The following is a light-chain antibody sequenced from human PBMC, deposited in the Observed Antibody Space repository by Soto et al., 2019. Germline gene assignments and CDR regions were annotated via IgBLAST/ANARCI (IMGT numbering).Light chain of an antibody. CDR1: QSVSIL. J-gene: IGKJ5*01. CDR3: QQRSNWPQVT. CDR2: GAT. Sequence: EIVMTQSPATLSVSPGERATLSCRASQSVSILLAWYQQKPGQAPRLLIHGATNRATGIPARFIGSGSGTDFTLTISSLEPEDFAVYYCQQRSNWPQVTFGQGTRLEIK. V-gene: IGKV3-11*01.